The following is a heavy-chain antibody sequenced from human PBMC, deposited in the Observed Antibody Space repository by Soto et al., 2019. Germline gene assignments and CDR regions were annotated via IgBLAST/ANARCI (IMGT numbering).Heavy chain of an antibody. J-gene: IGHJ4*02. CDR3: VKAVYFLDFDY. Sequence: VGSLRLSCASSVFTFSSYAMTCVRHSPGKWLEWVSTISGTGGNTYYADSVKGRFTISRDNSKNTVYLQMNSLRAEDTAVYYCVKAVYFLDFDYGGQGNRVTV. D-gene: IGHD3-9*01. V-gene: IGHV3-23*01. CDR2: ISGTGGNT. CDR1: VFTFSSYA.